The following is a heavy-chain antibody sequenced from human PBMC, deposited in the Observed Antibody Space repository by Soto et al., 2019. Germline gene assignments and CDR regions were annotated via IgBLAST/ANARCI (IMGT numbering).Heavy chain of an antibody. CDR3: AKALRWYSSGWEAYYYCMDV. CDR2: ISGSGGST. J-gene: IGHJ6*02. Sequence: EVQLLESGGGLVQPGGSLRLSCAASGFTFSSYAMSWVRQAPGKGLEWVSAISGSGGSTYYADSVKGRFTISRDNSKNTLYLQMNSLRAEDTAVYYCAKALRWYSSGWEAYYYCMDVWGQGTTVTVSS. D-gene: IGHD6-19*01. CDR1: GFTFSSYA. V-gene: IGHV3-23*01.